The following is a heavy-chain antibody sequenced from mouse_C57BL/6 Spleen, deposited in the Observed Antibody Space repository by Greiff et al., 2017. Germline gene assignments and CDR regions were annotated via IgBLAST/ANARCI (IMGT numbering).Heavy chain of an antibody. CDR2: IYPGDGDT. J-gene: IGHJ4*01. V-gene: IGHV1-82*01. Sequence: VQLQQSGPELVKPGASVKISCKASGYAFSSSWMNWVKQRPGKGLEWIGRIYPGDGDTNYNGKFKGKATLTAEKSSSTAYMQLSSLTSEDSAVYFCARTDPDYYAMDYWGQGTSVTFSS. CDR1: GYAFSSSW. CDR3: ARTDPDYYAMDY.